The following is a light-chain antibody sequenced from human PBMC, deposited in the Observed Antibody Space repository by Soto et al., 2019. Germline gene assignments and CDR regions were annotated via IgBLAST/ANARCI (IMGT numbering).Light chain of an antibody. CDR1: SSDVGSYNL. Sequence: QSVLTQPASVSGSPGQSITISCTGTSSDVGSYNLVSWYQQRPGKAPLLMVYEVDKRPSRVSSRFSGSKSGNTASLTISGLQAEDEADYYCSSYAGSSTSVFGTGTKLTVL. J-gene: IGLJ1*01. V-gene: IGLV2-23*02. CDR2: EVD. CDR3: SSYAGSSTSV.